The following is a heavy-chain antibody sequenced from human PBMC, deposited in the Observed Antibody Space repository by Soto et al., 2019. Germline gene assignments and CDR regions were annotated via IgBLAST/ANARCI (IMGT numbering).Heavy chain of an antibody. V-gene: IGHV4-39*01. CDR3: ARRPMVGTVAENAFDI. CDR2: VYYSGTT. CDR1: GGSISSSSYY. Sequence: SETLSLTCSVSGGSISSSSYYWNWIRQSPGKGLEWIGSVYYSGTTYYNPSLKRRVTISVDTYNQFSLKLSSVTAADTAYYFCARRPMVGTVAENAFDIPGQGTRVTVSS. J-gene: IGHJ3*02. D-gene: IGHD6-19*01.